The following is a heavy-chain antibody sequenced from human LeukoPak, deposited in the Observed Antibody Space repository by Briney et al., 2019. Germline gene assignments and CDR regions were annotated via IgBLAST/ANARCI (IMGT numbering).Heavy chain of an antibody. J-gene: IGHJ3*02. V-gene: IGHV3-74*01. CDR2: INFDGSST. CDR1: GFTFSNYW. CDR3: IRNVQSGFDI. Sequence: GGSLRLSCAASGFTFSNYWMHGVRQAPGKGLVWVSRINFDGSSTNYADSVKARFTISRDNAKNTLYLQMNSLRAEDTAVYYCIRNVQSGFDIWGQGTMVTVSS. D-gene: IGHD3-3*01.